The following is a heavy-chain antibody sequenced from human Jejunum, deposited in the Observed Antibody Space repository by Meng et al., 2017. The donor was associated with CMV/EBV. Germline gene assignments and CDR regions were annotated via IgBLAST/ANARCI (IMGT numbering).Heavy chain of an antibody. CDR3: AREGTTLVTYDY. CDR2: IYGGGST. D-gene: IGHD5-18*01. J-gene: IGHJ4*02. Sequence: VQLVECGGGLVQPGGSLRLSGAASGFTVSNSYMSWVRQAPGKGLEWVSVIYGGGSTYYADSVKGRFTISRDSSKNTLYLQMNSLRAEDTAVYYCAREGTTLVTYDYWGQGTLVTVSS. CDR1: GFTVSNSY. V-gene: IGHV3-66*01.